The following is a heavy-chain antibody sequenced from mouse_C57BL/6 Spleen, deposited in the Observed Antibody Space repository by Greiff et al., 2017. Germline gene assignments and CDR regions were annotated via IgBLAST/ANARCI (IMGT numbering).Heavy chain of an antibody. CDR1: GYTFTSYW. CDR3: ARYYVSSYGGYFDV. CDR2: IHPNSGST. D-gene: IGHD1-1*01. Sequence: VQLQQPGAELVKPGASVKLSCKASGYTFTSYWMHWVKQRPGQGLEWIGMIHPNSGSTNYNEKFKSKATLTVDKSSSTAYMQLSSLTSEDSAVYYCARYYVSSYGGYFDVWGTGTTVTVSS. J-gene: IGHJ1*03. V-gene: IGHV1-64*01.